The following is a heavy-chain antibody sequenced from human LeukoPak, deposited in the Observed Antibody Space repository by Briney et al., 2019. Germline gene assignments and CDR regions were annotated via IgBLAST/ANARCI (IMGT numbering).Heavy chain of an antibody. D-gene: IGHD6-19*01. Sequence: PGGSLRLSCAASGFTFSNYAMTWVRQGPGKGLEWVSGISGSGDTTYYADSEKGRFTTSRDNFRNTLYLQMNSLTVADTAVYFCARESFKAVAGYLDYWAKGILVTVSS. CDR3: ARESFKAVAGYLDY. V-gene: IGHV3-23*01. CDR2: ISGSGDTT. CDR1: GFTFSNYA. J-gene: IGHJ4*02.